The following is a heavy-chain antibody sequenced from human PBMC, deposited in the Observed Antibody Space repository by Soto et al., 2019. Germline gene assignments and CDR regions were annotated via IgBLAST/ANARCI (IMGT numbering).Heavy chain of an antibody. D-gene: IGHD3-22*01. CDR1: GFTFSSYA. Sequence: PGGSLRLSCAASGFTFSSYAMSWVRQAPGKGLEWVSAISGSGGSTYYADSVKGRFTISRDNSKNTLYLQMNSLRAEDTAVYYCAKTEYYYDSSGYYPPRYYFDYWGQGTLVTVS. J-gene: IGHJ4*02. V-gene: IGHV3-23*01. CDR3: AKTEYYYDSSGYYPPRYYFDY. CDR2: ISGSGGST.